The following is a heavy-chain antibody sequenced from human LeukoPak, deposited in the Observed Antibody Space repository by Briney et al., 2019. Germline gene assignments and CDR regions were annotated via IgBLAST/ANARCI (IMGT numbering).Heavy chain of an antibody. CDR2: ISSAGGNI. CDR3: AIWIGNNGDFTGPLDY. Sequence: PSETLSLTCTVSGGSISSSSYYWGWVRQPPGKGLEWVSYISSAGGNINYADSVKGRFIISRDNGRNSLYLQMNSLRAEDTAVYYCAIWIGNNGDFTGPLDYWGQGTLVTVSS. J-gene: IGHJ4*02. D-gene: IGHD2-2*03. CDR1: GGSISSSSYY. V-gene: IGHV3-48*01.